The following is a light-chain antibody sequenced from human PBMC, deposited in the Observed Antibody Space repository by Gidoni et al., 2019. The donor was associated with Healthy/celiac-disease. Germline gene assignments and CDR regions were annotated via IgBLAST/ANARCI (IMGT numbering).Light chain of an antibody. CDR1: QSVSSIY. Sequence: DIVLTQSPGTLSLSPGDRATLSCRASQSVSSIYLAWYQQKPGQAPRLLIDGASSRATGIPDRFSGSGCGTDFTLTISRLEPEDVAVYYCQQYGSSPQTFGQGTKLEIK. CDR2: GAS. J-gene: IGKJ2*01. CDR3: QQYGSSPQT. V-gene: IGKV3-20*01.